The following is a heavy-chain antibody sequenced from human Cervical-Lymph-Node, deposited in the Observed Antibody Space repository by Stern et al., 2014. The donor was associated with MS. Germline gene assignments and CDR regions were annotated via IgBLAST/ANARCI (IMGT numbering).Heavy chain of an antibody. D-gene: IGHD1-20*01. CDR2: FHYSGKT. CDR3: VRDGLTGSDY. Sequence: QVQLQESGPGLLKPSETLSLTCSVSGVSVTSSSYYWSWVRQSPGKGLEWIGHFHYSGKTSYNPSLKSRVSISVDTSKNHFSLRLDSVTAADTAVYYCVRDGLTGSDYWGQGTLVAVSS. V-gene: IGHV4-61*03. CDR1: GVSVTSSSYY. J-gene: IGHJ4*02.